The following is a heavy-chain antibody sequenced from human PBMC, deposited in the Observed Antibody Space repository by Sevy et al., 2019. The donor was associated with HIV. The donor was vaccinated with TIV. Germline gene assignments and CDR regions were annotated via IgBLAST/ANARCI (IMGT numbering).Heavy chain of an antibody. Sequence: GGSLRLSCATSGFTFSSYGMNWVRQAPGKGLEWVTFIRYDGSNKYYVDSVKGRFTVSRDNSKNTLYLQMNSLGVEDTAVYYCAKEAGITAAGPDYYGMDVWGQGTTVTVSS. CDR3: AKEAGITAAGPDYYGMDV. J-gene: IGHJ6*02. D-gene: IGHD6-13*01. V-gene: IGHV3-30*02. CDR1: GFTFSSYG. CDR2: IRYDGSNK.